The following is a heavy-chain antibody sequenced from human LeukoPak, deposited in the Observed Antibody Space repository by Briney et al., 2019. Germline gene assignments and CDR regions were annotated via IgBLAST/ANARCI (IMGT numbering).Heavy chain of an antibody. CDR2: INPDGSEK. J-gene: IGHJ4*02. CDR1: GFTFSDYW. Sequence: GGSLRLSCAVSGFTFSDYWISWVRQAPGKGLEWVANINPDGSEKYYVDSVKGRFTISRDNAKNSLYLQMNSLRAEDTAVYYCVTDSNRGGGYWGQGTLVTVSS. CDR3: VTDSNRGGGY. D-gene: IGHD3-16*01. V-gene: IGHV3-7*01.